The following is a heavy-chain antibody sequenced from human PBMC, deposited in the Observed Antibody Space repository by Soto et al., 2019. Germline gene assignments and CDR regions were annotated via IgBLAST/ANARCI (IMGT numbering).Heavy chain of an antibody. Sequence: SKTLSLTCTVSGGSINTYSWGWIRQPPGKGLEWITYIYHSGTTKYNPSLRSRVTISLDMSKNQFSLRLNSVTAADPAVYYCARVPHLVVFDFWGQGTRVTVSS. CDR3: ARVPHLVVFDF. V-gene: IGHV4-59*01. CDR2: IYHSGTT. J-gene: IGHJ4*02. CDR1: GGSINTYS. D-gene: IGHD2-21*01.